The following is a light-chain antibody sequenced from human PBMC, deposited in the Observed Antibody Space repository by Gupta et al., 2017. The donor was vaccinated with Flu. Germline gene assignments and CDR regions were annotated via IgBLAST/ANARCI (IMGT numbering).Light chain of an antibody. Sequence: PATLSVSPGERATLSCRASQSLGSNLAWYQQRPGQAPRLLIFSASTRATGLPARFSGSGSGTEFTLTITSLQSEDFAIYYCQQVNFWPSTFGQGTKVEIK. V-gene: IGKV3-15*01. J-gene: IGKJ1*01. CDR2: SAS. CDR3: QQVNFWPST. CDR1: QSLGSN.